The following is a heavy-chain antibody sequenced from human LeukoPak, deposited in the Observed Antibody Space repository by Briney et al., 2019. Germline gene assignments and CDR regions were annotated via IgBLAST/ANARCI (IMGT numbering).Heavy chain of an antibody. CDR1: GGSISSYY. V-gene: IGHV4-4*07. CDR3: ARSTYDFWSGPRDYFDY. Sequence: PSETLSLTCTVSGGSISSYYWSWIRQPAGKGLEWIGRIYTSGSTNYNPSLKSRVTMSVDTSKNQFSLKLSSVTAADTAVYYCARSTYDFWSGPRDYFDYWGQGTLVTVSS. J-gene: IGHJ4*02. D-gene: IGHD3-3*01. CDR2: IYTSGST.